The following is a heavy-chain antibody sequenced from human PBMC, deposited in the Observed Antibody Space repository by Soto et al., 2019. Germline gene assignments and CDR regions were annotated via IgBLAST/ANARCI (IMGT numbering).Heavy chain of an antibody. D-gene: IGHD2-2*01. CDR3: ARERDCSSTSCYRNYYYYMDV. CDR2: IIPILGIA. V-gene: IGHV1-69*02. J-gene: IGHJ6*03. CDR1: GGTFSSYT. Sequence: QVQLVQSGAEVKKPGSSVKVSCKASGGTFSSYTISWVRQAPGQGLEWMGRIIPILGIANYAQKFEGRVTITADKSTSTAYMELSSVRSEDTAVYYCARERDCSSTSCYRNYYYYMDVWGKGTTVTVSS.